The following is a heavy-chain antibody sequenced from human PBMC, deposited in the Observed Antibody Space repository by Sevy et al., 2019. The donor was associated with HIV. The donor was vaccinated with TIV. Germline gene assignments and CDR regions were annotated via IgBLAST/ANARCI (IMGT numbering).Heavy chain of an antibody. CDR2: ISSSSSTI. V-gene: IGHV3-48*02. CDR1: GFTFSSYS. CDR3: ARGENGGWYGNAFDI. J-gene: IGHJ3*02. Sequence: GGSLRLSCAASGFTFSSYSMNWVRQAPGKGLEWVSYISSSSSTIYYADSVKGRFTISRDNAKSSLYLQMNSLRDEDTAVYYCARGENGGWYGNAFDIWGQGTMVTVSS. D-gene: IGHD6-19*01.